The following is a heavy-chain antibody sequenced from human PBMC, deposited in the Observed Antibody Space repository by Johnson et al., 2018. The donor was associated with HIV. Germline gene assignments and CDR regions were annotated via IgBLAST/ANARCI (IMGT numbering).Heavy chain of an antibody. V-gene: IGHV3-11*04. J-gene: IGHJ3*02. CDR1: GFTFSDYY. CDR2: ISSSGSTI. CDR3: AKCIWGSSLIDAFDI. Sequence: QVQLVESGGGLVQPGRSLRLSCAASGFTFSDYYMSWIRQAPGKGLEWVSYISSSGSTIYYADSVKGRFTISRDNAKNSLYLQMNSLRAEDTAVYYCAKCIWGSSLIDAFDIWGQGTMVTVSS. D-gene: IGHD6-13*01.